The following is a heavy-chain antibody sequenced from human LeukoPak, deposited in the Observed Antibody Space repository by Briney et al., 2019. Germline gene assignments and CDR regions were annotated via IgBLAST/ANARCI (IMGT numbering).Heavy chain of an antibody. CDR3: ARGLVFFSETVPGGLYFDY. J-gene: IGHJ4*02. CDR1: GVSISSGGYY. CDR2: IYYSGST. Sequence: SETLSLTCTVSGVSISSGGYYWSWIRQHPGKGLEWIGYIYYSGSTYYNPSLKSRVTISVDTSKNQFSLKLSSVTAADTAVYYCARGLVFFSETVPGGLYFDYWGQGTLVTVSS. D-gene: IGHD1-26*01. V-gene: IGHV4-31*03.